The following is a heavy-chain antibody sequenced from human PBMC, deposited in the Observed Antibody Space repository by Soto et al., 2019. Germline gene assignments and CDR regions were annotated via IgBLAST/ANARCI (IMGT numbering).Heavy chain of an antibody. CDR2: IWYDGSEK. D-gene: IGHD3-10*01. V-gene: IGHV3-33*01. Sequence: QVQLVESGGGVVQPGRSLRLSCEVSGITFSSHGIHWVRQTPGKGLEWVAIIWYDGSEKYYADSVKGRFTISRDNSKNTLYLQINSLRVEDTAVYYCASQGGTGFPPDYWGQGTLVTVSS. CDR1: GITFSSHG. J-gene: IGHJ4*02. CDR3: ASQGGTGFPPDY.